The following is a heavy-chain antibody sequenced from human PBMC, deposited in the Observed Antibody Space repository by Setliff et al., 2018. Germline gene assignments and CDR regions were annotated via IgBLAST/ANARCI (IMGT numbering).Heavy chain of an antibody. CDR2: IYYSGST. J-gene: IGHJ4*02. D-gene: IGHD3-22*01. V-gene: IGHV4-59*08. CDR3: ARGPRYFDSTGSYFDG. Sequence: SETLSLTCTVSGGSISSYYWSWIRQPPGKGLEWIGYIYYSGSTNYNPSLKSRVTISVDTSKNQFSLKLSSVTAADTAVYFCARGPRYFDSTGSYFDGWGQGTLVTVSS. CDR1: GGSISSYY.